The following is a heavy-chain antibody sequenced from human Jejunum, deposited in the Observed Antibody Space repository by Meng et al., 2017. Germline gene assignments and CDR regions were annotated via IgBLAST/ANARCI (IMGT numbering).Heavy chain of an antibody. CDR3: ASLSSSWSGADY. J-gene: IGHJ4*02. D-gene: IGHD6-13*01. V-gene: IGHV4-34*01. CDR2: IHQSGST. Sequence: QLQLQQWGAGLLKPSETLSLTCAIYGGSFNNYYWSWIRQPPGEGLEWIGEIHQSGSTNCNPSLKSRVTISVDSSKNQFFLDLSSVTAADTAVYYCASLSSSWSGADYWGQGTLVTVSS. CDR1: GGSFNNYY.